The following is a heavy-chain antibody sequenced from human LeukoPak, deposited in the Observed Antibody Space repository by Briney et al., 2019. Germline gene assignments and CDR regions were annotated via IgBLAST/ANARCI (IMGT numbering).Heavy chain of an antibody. V-gene: IGHV3-74*01. D-gene: IGHD5-12*01. CDR3: ARDGYLPSDVFDI. CDR2: INSDGSST. Sequence: GGSLRPSCAASGFTFSSYWMHWVRQAPGKGLVWVSRINSDGSSTSYADSVKGRFTISRDNAKNTLYLQMNSLRAEDTAVYYCARDGYLPSDVFDIWGQGTMVTVSS. CDR1: GFTFSSYW. J-gene: IGHJ3*02.